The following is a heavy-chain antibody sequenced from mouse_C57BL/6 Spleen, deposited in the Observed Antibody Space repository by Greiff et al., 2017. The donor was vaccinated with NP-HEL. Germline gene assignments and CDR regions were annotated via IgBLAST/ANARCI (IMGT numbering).Heavy chain of an antibody. CDR3: ARYNYDDAHYYAMDY. Sequence: EVHLVESGGGLVQPGGSLSLSCAASGFTFTDYYMSWVRQPPGKALEWLGFIRNKANGYTSEYSASVKVRFTISRDNSQSILYLHMNALRAEDSATYYCARYNYDDAHYYAMDYWGQGTSVTVSS. D-gene: IGHD2-4*01. CDR2: IRNKANGYTS. J-gene: IGHJ4*01. CDR1: GFTFTDYY. V-gene: IGHV7-3*01.